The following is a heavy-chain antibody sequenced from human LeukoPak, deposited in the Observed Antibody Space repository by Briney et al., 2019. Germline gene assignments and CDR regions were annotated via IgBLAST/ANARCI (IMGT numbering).Heavy chain of an antibody. J-gene: IGHJ4*02. CDR2: ITDSGDGT. CDR1: GFTFSSSA. D-gene: IGHD1-26*01. V-gene: IGHV3-23*01. CDR3: AKDSPVATR. Sequence: GGSPRLSCAASGFTFSSSAMSWVRQAPGRGLEWVSSITDSGDGTYYADSVKGRFTIPRDDSKNTLYLQMNSLRAEDTAVYYCAKDSPVATRWGQGTLVTVSS.